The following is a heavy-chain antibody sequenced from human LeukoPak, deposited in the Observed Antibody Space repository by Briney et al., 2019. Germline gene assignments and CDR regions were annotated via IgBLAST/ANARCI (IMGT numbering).Heavy chain of an antibody. CDR1: GYSISSGYY. CDR3: ARDERSGGGWYHYYFDS. V-gene: IGHV4-38-2*02. Sequence: PSETLSLTCTVSGYSISSGYYWGWIRQPPGKGLEWIGSIYHSGSTYYNPSLKSRVTISVDTSKNQFSLKLSSVTAADTAVYYCARDERSGGGWYHYYFDSWGQGTLVTVSS. J-gene: IGHJ4*02. D-gene: IGHD6-19*01. CDR2: IYHSGST.